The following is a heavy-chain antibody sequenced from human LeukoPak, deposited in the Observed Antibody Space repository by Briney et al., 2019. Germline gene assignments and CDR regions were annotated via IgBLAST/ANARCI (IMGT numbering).Heavy chain of an antibody. J-gene: IGHJ6*03. CDR3: ARTPAPQYCYYMDV. V-gene: IGHV3-48*04. CDR2: ISISGSTI. Sequence: GGSLRLSCAASGFTFSSYSMSWLRQAPGKGLEWVAYISISGSTIYYPDPVKGRFTISRDNAKNSLYLQMNSLRAEDTAVYYCARTPAPQYCYYMDVWGKGTTVTVSS. CDR1: GFTFSSYS.